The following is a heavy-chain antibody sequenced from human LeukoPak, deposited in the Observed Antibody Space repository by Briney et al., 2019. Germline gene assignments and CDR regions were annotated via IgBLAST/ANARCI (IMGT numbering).Heavy chain of an antibody. V-gene: IGHV3-64D*06. D-gene: IGHD6-13*01. CDR1: GFTFSSYA. Sequence: GGSLRLSCSASGFTFSSYAMHWVRQAAGEGLEYVSAISSNGGSTYYADSVKGRFTISRDNSKNTLYLQMSSLRAEDMAVYYCVQPNSSSWYASEYFQHWGQGTLVTVSS. J-gene: IGHJ1*01. CDR3: VQPNSSSWYASEYFQH. CDR2: ISSNGGST.